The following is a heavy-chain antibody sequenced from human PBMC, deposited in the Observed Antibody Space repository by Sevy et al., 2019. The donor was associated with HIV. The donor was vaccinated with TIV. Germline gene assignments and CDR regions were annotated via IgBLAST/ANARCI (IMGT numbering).Heavy chain of an antibody. CDR3: NTDPIILRLVTNGLDV. J-gene: IGHJ6*02. D-gene: IGHD2-8*02. CDR1: GFTFSYAW. V-gene: IGHV3-15*01. Sequence: GGSLRLSCAASGFTFSYAWMSWVRQAPGKGLEWIGRIKAKADGGTIEYAAPVKGRFTISREDSKNTLYLQMNSLKTEDTAVYYCNTDPIILRLVTNGLDVWGQGTTVTVSS. CDR2: IKAKADGGTI.